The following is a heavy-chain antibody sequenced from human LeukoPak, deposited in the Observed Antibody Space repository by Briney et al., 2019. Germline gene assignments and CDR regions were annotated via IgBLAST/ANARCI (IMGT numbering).Heavy chain of an antibody. CDR1: GGSIGTYY. Sequence: SETLSLTCTVSGGSIGTYYWSWIRQPAGKGLEWIGRIYRSGSADYNPSLRSRVTMSVDTSKNQFSLKLSSVTAADTAVYYCARPTVLEYYFDSWGRGTLVTVSS. CDR2: IYRSGSA. D-gene: IGHD4-17*01. CDR3: ARPTVLEYYFDS. V-gene: IGHV4-4*07. J-gene: IGHJ4*02.